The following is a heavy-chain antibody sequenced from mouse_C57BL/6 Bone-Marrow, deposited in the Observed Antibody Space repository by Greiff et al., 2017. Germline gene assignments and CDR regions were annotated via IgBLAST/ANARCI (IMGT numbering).Heavy chain of an antibody. V-gene: IGHV1-54*01. Sequence: QVQLQQSGAELVRPGTSVKVSCKASGYAFTNYLIEWVKQRPGQGLEWIGVINPGSGGTNYNEKFKGKATLTADKSSSTAYMQLSSLTSEDSAVYSCARERCWFAYWGQGTLVTVSA. CDR3: ARERCWFAY. CDR1: GYAFTNYL. CDR2: INPGSGGT. J-gene: IGHJ3*01.